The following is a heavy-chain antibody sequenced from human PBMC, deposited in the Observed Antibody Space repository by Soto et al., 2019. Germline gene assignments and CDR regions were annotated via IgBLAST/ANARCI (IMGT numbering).Heavy chain of an antibody. D-gene: IGHD3-16*01. CDR2: IYSGGST. CDR1: GFTVSSNY. CDR3: ARDSPESYDYIWGPYYHYYMAV. J-gene: IGHJ6*03. Sequence: GGSLRLCCAASGFTVSSNYMSWVRQAPGKGLEWVSVIYSGGSTYYADSVKGRFTISRDNSKNTLYLQMNSLRAKDTAVYYCARDSPESYDYIWGPYYHYYMAVWGKGTTVTVSS. V-gene: IGHV3-66*01.